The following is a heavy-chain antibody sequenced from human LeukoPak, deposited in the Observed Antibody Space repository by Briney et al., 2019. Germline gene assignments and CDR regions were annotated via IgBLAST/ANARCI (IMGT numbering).Heavy chain of an antibody. CDR2: INHSGST. CDR3: ARCGEWELPTGLDY. Sequence: SETLSLTCAVYGGSFSGYYWSWIRQPPGKGLEWIGEINHSGSTNYNPSLKSRVTISVDTSKNQFSLKLSSVTAADTAVYYCARCGEWELPTGLDYWGQGTLVTVSS. CDR1: GGSFSGYY. J-gene: IGHJ4*02. V-gene: IGHV4-34*01. D-gene: IGHD1-26*01.